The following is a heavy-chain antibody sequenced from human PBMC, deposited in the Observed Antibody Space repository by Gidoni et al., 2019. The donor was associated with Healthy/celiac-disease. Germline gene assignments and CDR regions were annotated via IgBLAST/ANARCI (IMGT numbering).Heavy chain of an antibody. CDR1: GFTFSSYA. J-gene: IGHJ4*02. CDR3: AKTELYYYDSSGYSYLDY. D-gene: IGHD3-22*01. CDR2: ISGSGGST. Sequence: EVQLLESGGGLVQPGGSLRLSCAASGFTFSSYAMSWVRQAPGKGLEGVSAISGSGGSTYYADSVKGRFTISRDNSKNTLYLQMNSLRAEDTAVYYCAKTELYYYDSSGYSYLDYWGQGTLVTVSS. V-gene: IGHV3-23*01.